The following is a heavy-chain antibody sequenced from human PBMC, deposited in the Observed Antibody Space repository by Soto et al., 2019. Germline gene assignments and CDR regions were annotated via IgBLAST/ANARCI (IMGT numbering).Heavy chain of an antibody. CDR1: GFTVSSNY. J-gene: IGHJ4*02. V-gene: IGHV3-53*01. Sequence: GGSLRLSCAASGFTVSSNYMSWVRQAPGKGLEWVSVIYSGGSTYYADSVKGRFTISRDNSKDTLYLQMNSLRAEDTAVYYCARVLSSTYYFDYWGQGTLVTVYS. CDR3: ARVLSSTYYFDY. D-gene: IGHD3-16*02. CDR2: IYSGGST.